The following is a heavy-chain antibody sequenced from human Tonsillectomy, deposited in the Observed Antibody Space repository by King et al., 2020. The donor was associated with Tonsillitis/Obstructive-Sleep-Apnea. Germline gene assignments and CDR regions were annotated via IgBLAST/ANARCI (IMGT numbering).Heavy chain of an antibody. Sequence: VQLVESGGGLVQPGGSLRLSCAASGFTFINYAMTWVRQAPGKGLEWVSTISGSGDSTYYADSVKGRFTVSRDNSKNTLYLQMNGLRAEDTAIHYCARGGSFVTAFAYYYYMDVWGKGTTVTVSS. CDR1: GFTFINYA. CDR2: ISGSGDST. CDR3: ARGGSFVTAFAYYYYMDV. D-gene: IGHD1-20*01. V-gene: IGHV3-23*04. J-gene: IGHJ6*03.